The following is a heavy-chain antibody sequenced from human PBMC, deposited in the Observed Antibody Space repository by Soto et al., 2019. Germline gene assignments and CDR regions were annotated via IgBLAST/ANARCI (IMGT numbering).Heavy chain of an antibody. Sequence: SETLSLTCTVSGGSISSSSYYWGWIRQPPGKGLEWIGSIYYSGSTYYNPSLKSRVTISVDTSKNQFSLKLSSVAAADTAVYYCARHGVWFGELGWFDPWGQGTLVTVSS. J-gene: IGHJ5*02. CDR2: IYYSGST. CDR1: GGSISSSSYY. D-gene: IGHD3-10*01. CDR3: ARHGVWFGELGWFDP. V-gene: IGHV4-39*01.